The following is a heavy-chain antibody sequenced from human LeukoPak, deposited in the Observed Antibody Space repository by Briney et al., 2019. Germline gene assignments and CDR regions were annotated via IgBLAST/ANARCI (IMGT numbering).Heavy chain of an antibody. D-gene: IGHD2-15*01. Sequence: PGASVKVSCKASGYTFTGYDINWVRQATGQGLEWMGRMNPNSGNTGYAQKFQGRVTMTRNTSISTAYMELSSLRSEDTAVYYCARAGGYCGRISCPYYFDYWGQGSLVAVSS. J-gene: IGHJ4*02. V-gene: IGHV1-8*01. CDR1: GYTFTGYD. CDR2: MNPNSGNT. CDR3: ARAGGYCGRISCPYYFDY.